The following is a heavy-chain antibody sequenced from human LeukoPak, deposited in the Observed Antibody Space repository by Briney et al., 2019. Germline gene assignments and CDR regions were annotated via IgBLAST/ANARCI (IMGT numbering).Heavy chain of an antibody. D-gene: IGHD2-15*01. V-gene: IGHV3-11*01. J-gene: IGHJ4*02. CDR1: GFTFSDYY. CDR2: ISSSGSTI. CDR3: ARDPPDIYYFDY. Sequence: GGSLRLSCAASGFTFSDYYMSWIRQAPGKGLEWVSYISSSGSTIHYADSVKGRFTISRGNAKNSLYLQMNSLRAEDTAVYYCARDPPDIYYFDYWGQGTLVTVSS.